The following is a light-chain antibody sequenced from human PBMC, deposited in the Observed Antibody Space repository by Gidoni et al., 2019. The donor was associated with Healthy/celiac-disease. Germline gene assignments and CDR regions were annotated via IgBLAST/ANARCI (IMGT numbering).Light chain of an antibody. J-gene: IGKJ4*01. CDR3: QQYNSYSPALT. CDR2: KAS. Sequence: DIQMTQSPSTLSASVGDRVTITCRASQSISSWLAWYQQKPGKAPKLLVYKASSIESGVPSRFSGSGSGTEFNLTISSLQPDDFATYYCQQYNSYSPALTFGGGTKVEIK. V-gene: IGKV1-5*03. CDR1: QSISSW.